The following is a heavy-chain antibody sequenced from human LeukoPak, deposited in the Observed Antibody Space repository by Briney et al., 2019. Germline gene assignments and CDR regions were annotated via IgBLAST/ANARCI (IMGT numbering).Heavy chain of an antibody. CDR2: IYTSGST. J-gene: IGHJ5*02. CDR3: ARDQYDSSGYYYLDP. CDR1: GGSISSGSYY. Sequence: SQTLSLTCTLSGGSISSGSYYWSWIRQPAGKGLEWIGRIYTSGSTNYNPSLESRVTISVDTSKNQFSLKLSSVTAADTAVYYCARDQYDSSGYYYLDPWGQGTLVTVSS. V-gene: IGHV4-61*02. D-gene: IGHD3-22*01.